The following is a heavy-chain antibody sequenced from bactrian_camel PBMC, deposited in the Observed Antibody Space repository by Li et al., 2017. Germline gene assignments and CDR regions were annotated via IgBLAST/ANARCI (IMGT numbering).Heavy chain of an antibody. CDR2: INGDGSIT. J-gene: IGHJ4*01. Sequence: VQLVESGGGLVQPGGSLRLSCAISGFTFSNYAMTWVRQASGKGLEWVSGINGDGSITYYADSVKGRFTISRDNAKNALWLQLNSLKFDDTALYYCAMSTGWWFYHYWGQGTQVTVS. CDR1: GFTFSNYA. V-gene: IGHV3S31*01. CDR3: AMSTGWWFYHY. D-gene: IGHD5*01.